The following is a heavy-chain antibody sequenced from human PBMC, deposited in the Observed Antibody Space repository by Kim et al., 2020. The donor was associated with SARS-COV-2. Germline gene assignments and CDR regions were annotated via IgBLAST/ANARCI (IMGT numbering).Heavy chain of an antibody. Sequence: GGSLRLSCAASGFTFSSYGMHWVRQAPGKGLEWVAVIWYDGSNKYYADSVKGRFTISRDNSKNTLYLQMNSLRAEDTAVYYCARSFGEGMEDWFDPWGQGTLVTVSS. CDR2: IWYDGSNK. CDR3: ARSFGEGMEDWFDP. CDR1: GFTFSSYG. J-gene: IGHJ5*02. V-gene: IGHV3-33*01. D-gene: IGHD3-10*01.